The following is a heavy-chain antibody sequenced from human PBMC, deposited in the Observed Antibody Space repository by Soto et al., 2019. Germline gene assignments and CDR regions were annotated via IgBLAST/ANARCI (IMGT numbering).Heavy chain of an antibody. Sequence: SCVGSGFSFGDYWMTWVRLVKGQGPEWVANINTDGNERYYVDFVEGRFSISRDNAKKSVFLEMNRLRADDTAVYFCARDKPHYYVAGSYKHWGRGTLVTVSS. J-gene: IGHJ4*02. V-gene: IGHV3-7*01. CDR2: INTDGNER. CDR1: GFSFGDYW. D-gene: IGHD3-10*01. CDR3: ARDKPHYYVAGSYKH.